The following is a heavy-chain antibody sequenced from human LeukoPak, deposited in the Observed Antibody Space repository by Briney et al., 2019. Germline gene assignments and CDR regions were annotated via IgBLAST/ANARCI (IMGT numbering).Heavy chain of an antibody. J-gene: IGHJ3*02. CDR1: GFTFSTFG. D-gene: IGHD6-19*01. CDR2: ITYDGSNE. Sequence: GLSLRLSWAASGFTFSTFGMDWVRQGPGKGLEWVSGITYDGSNEYFADSVKGRVSISRDNSKNTLYLQMDSLRTDHTCVYYSARALSSGWGIEAFDIWGQGTMVTVSS. CDR3: ARALSSGWGIEAFDI. V-gene: IGHV3-30*03.